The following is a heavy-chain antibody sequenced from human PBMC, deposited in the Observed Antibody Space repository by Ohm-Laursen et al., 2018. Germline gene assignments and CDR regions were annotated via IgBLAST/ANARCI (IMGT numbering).Heavy chain of an antibody. CDR1: GGSISSYY. D-gene: IGHD2-15*01. Sequence: SETLSLTCAVSGGSISSYYWNIIRHRPGQGLEWIGDIYNTGRTNYNPSLKSRLSISIALSRSQLTLKLNSMTAADTAMYFCARATLDCSGGNCRTDAFDLWGPGTMVTVSS. CDR3: ARATLDCSGGNCRTDAFDL. V-gene: IGHV4-59*12. CDR2: IYNTGRT. J-gene: IGHJ3*01.